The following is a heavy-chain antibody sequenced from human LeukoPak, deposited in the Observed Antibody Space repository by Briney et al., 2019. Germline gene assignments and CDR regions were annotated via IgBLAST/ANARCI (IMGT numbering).Heavy chain of an antibody. Sequence: GGSLRLSCAASGFTVSSKYMSWVRQAPGKGLEWVSVIYSGGSTYYADSVKGRFTISRDNSKNTLYLQMNSLRAEDTAVYYCARDHYGDYVSPYYYYMDVWGKGTTVTVSS. CDR1: GFTVSSKY. CDR3: ARDHYGDYVSPYYYYMDV. J-gene: IGHJ6*03. D-gene: IGHD4-17*01. V-gene: IGHV3-66*01. CDR2: IYSGGST.